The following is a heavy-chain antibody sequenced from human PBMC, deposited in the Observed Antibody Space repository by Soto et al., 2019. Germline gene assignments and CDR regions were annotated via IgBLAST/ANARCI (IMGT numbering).Heavy chain of an antibody. D-gene: IGHD1-20*01. CDR1: DDSVSSGNYY. Sequence: QVQLQESGPGLVKPSETLSLTCSVSDDSVSSGNYYWTWIRQAPGKGLEWLGYIYHTGRTNYNSALKGRLTMSVDSSKRHFSLTLRSVTAADTAVYFCARVRITRTTAQGEIFYYYGLDVWGQGTTVTVAS. J-gene: IGHJ6*02. CDR3: ARVRITRTTAQGEIFYYYGLDV. V-gene: IGHV4-61*01. CDR2: IYHTGRT.